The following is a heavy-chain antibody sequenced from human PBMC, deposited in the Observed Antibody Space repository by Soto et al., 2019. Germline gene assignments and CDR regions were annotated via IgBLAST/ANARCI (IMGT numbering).Heavy chain of an antibody. D-gene: IGHD2-2*01. V-gene: IGHV1-69*02. CDR1: GGTFSSYT. J-gene: IGHJ6*03. Sequence: QVQLVQSGAEVKKPGSSVKVSCKASGGTFSSYTISWVRQAPGQGLEWMGRIIPILGIANYAQKFQSRVTITADKSTSTAYMELSSLRSDDTAVYYCARSGSSTSCYSNYYYMDVWGKGTTVTVSS. CDR2: IIPILGIA. CDR3: ARSGSSTSCYSNYYYMDV.